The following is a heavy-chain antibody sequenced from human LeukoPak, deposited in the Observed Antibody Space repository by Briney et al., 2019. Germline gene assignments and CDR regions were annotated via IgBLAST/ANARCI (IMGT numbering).Heavy chain of an antibody. CDR2: IRVGSDTG. D-gene: IGHD6-13*01. J-gene: IGHJ4*02. CDR1: GFTFSSYS. Sequence: GGSLRLSCAASGFTFSSYSMNWVRQAPGKGLEWISYIRVGSDTGFYADSVKGRFTISRDNAKNSLYLQMNSLRAEDTALYYCAKDAAAFDYWGQGTLVTVSS. V-gene: IGHV3-48*04. CDR3: AKDAAAFDY.